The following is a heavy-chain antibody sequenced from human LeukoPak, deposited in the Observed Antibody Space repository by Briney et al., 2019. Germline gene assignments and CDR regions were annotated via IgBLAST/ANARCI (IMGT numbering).Heavy chain of an antibody. CDR2: INPNSGGT. CDR1: GYTFTGYY. Sequence: GASVKVSCKASGYTFTGYYMHWVRQAPGQGLEWMGWINPNSGGTNYAQKFQGRVTMTRDTSISTAYMELSRLRSDDTAVYYCAKSYYYGSGSYYNRGYFDYWGQGTLVTVSS. CDR3: AKSYYYGSGSYYNRGYFDY. J-gene: IGHJ4*02. D-gene: IGHD3-10*01. V-gene: IGHV1-2*02.